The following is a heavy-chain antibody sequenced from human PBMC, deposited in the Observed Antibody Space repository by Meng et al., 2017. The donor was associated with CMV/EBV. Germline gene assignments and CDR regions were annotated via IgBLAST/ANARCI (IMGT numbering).Heavy chain of an antibody. J-gene: IGHJ6*02. CDR3: ARRENYYYGMDV. CDR2: IYPGDSDT. Sequence: GGSLRLSSKGSGYSFTSYWIGWVRQMPGKGLEWMGIIYPGDSDTRYSPSFQGQVTISADKSISTAYLQWSSLQASDTAMYYCARRENYYYGMDVWGQGTTVTVSS. V-gene: IGHV5-51*01. CDR1: GYSFTSYW.